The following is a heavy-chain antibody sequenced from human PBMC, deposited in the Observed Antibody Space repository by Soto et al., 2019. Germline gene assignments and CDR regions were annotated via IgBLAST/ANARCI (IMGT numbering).Heavy chain of an antibody. CDR1: GGSISSYY. J-gene: IGHJ3*02. D-gene: IGHD2-2*01. V-gene: IGHV4-59*08. CDR3: ARLGVVPAAMGAFDI. Sequence: SETLSLTCTVSGGSISSYYWSWIRQPPGKGLEWIGYIYYSGSTNYNPSLKSRVTISVDTSKNQFSLKLISVTAADTAVYYCARLGVVPAAMGAFDIWGQGTMVTVSS. CDR2: IYYSGST.